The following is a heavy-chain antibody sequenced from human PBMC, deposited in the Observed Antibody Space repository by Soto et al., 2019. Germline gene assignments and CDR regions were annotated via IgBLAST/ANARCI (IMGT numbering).Heavy chain of an antibody. CDR2: IYYSGNT. CDR1: GGSISSYY. V-gene: IGHV4-59*01. J-gene: IGHJ4*02. Sequence: SETLSLTCTVSGGSISSYYWSWIRQPPGKGLEWIGYIYYSGNTNYNPSLKSRVTISVDTSKNQFSLKLSSVTAADTAVYYCARGSFWSGYYTDYWGQGTLVT. D-gene: IGHD3-3*01. CDR3: ARGSFWSGYYTDY.